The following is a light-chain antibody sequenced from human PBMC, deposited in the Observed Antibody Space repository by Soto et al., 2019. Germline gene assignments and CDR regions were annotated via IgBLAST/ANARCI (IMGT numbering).Light chain of an antibody. CDR1: QSVGSS. V-gene: IGKV3-11*01. J-gene: IGKJ5*01. CDR2: DAS. Sequence: EIVLTQSPATLSLSPGERATLSCRASQSVGSSLAWYQQKPGQAPRLLIYDASNRATGIPARFSGSGSGTDFTLTISSLESEDFAVYYCLQRGDWPPLTF. CDR3: LQRGDWPPLT.